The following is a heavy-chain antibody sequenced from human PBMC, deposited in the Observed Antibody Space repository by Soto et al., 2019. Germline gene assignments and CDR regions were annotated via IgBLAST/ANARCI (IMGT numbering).Heavy chain of an antibody. CDR3: ARGHSTGWHYFDY. D-gene: IGHD6-19*01. CDR2: IGFAGNNK. CDR1: GFPFDSYG. Sequence: GGSLRLSCVASGFPFDSYGIHWVRRAPGKGLEWVATIGFAGNNKYYADSVKGRFTISRDNSKNTLYLHINSLKVDDTAMYYCARGHSTGWHYFDYWGPGTLVNVSS. V-gene: IGHV3-33*01. J-gene: IGHJ4*02.